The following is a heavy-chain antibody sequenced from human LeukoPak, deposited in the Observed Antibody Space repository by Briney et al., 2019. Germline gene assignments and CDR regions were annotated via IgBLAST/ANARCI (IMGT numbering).Heavy chain of an antibody. Sequence: PSETLSLTCAVYGGSFSGYYWSWIRQPPGKGLEWIGEINHSGSTNYNPSLKSRVTISVDTSKNQFSLKLSSVTAADTAVYYCARGGYNPYYFDYWGQGTLVTVSS. CDR2: INHSGST. J-gene: IGHJ4*02. CDR1: GGSFSGYY. D-gene: IGHD5-24*01. V-gene: IGHV4-34*01. CDR3: ARGGYNPYYFDY.